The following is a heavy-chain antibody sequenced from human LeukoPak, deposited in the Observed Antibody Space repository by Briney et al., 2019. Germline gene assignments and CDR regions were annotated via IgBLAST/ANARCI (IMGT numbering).Heavy chain of an antibody. CDR1: DGSITNYD. CDR2: IYYSGST. V-gene: IGHV4-59*01. J-gene: IGHJ4*02. D-gene: IGHD3-10*01. CDR3: ARATYYYGSGSADY. Sequence: SETLSLTCTVSDGSITNYDWSWVRQPPGKGLEWIGYIYYSGSTNYNPSLKSRVTISVDTSKNQFSLKLSSVTAADTAVYYCARATYYYGSGSADYWGQGTLVTVSS.